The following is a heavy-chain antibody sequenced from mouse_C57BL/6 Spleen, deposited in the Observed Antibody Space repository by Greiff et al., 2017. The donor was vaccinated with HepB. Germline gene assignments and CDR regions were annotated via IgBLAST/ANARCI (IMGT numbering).Heavy chain of an antibody. J-gene: IGHJ2*01. Sequence: VQLQQSGAELVRPGASVKLSCTASGFNIKDDYMHWVKQRPEQGLEWIGWIDPENGDTEYASKFQGKATITADTSSNTAYLQLSSLTSEDTAVYYCTTGDWFDYWGQGTTLTVSS. V-gene: IGHV14-4*01. CDR1: GFNIKDDY. CDR3: TTGDWFDY. CDR2: IDPENGDT.